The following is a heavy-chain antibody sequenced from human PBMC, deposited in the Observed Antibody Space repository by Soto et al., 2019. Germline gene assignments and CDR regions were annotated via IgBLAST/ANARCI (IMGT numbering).Heavy chain of an antibody. CDR1: GYTFTSYA. CDR3: ATDSSGYSYFDY. J-gene: IGHJ4*02. V-gene: IGHV1-3*01. CDR2: INAGNGNT. Sequence: ASVKVSCKASGYTFTSYAMHWVRQAPGQRLEWMGWINAGNGNTKYSQKFQGRVTITRDTSASTAYMELSSLRSEDTAVYCCATDSSGYSYFDYWGQGTLVTVSS. D-gene: IGHD3-22*01.